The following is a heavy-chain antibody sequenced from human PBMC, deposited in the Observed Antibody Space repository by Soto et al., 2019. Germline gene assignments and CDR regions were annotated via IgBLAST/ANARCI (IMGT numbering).Heavy chain of an antibody. CDR1: GYTFTSYY. D-gene: IGHD6-13*01. Sequence: QEKLVQSGAEVKKPGASVKVSCKASGYTFTSYYMHWVRQAPGQGLEWMGIINPSGGSTSYAQKFQGRVTMTRDTSTSTVYMELSSLRSEDTAVYYCARDFRGSSWYNYYGMHVWGQGTTVTVSS. CDR3: ARDFRGSSWYNYYGMHV. CDR2: INPSGGST. V-gene: IGHV1-46*01. J-gene: IGHJ6*02.